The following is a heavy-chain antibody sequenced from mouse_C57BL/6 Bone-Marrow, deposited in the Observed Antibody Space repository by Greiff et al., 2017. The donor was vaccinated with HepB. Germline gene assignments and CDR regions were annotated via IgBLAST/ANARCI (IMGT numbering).Heavy chain of an antibody. CDR2: ISSGGSYT. CDR3: ARRGLLRCGWYWDV. CDR1: GFTFSSYG. Sequence: EVKLVESGGDLVKPGGSLKLSCAASGFTFSSYGMSWVRQTPDKRLEWVATISSGGSYTDYPDSVKGRVTITRDNAKNTSYLQMSSLKSEDADMYCCARRGLLRCGWYWDVWGTGTTVTVSA. J-gene: IGHJ1*03. D-gene: IGHD1-1*01. V-gene: IGHV5-6*02.